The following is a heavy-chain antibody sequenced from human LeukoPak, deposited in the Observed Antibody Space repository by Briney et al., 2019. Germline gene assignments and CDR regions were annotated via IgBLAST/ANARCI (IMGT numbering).Heavy chain of an antibody. CDR3: ARDNWNYGSSMDV. CDR2: IYYSGST. CDR1: GGSITNGDYY. D-gene: IGHD1-7*01. Sequence: SETLSLTCTVSGGSITNGDYYWNWIRQPPGKGLEWIGYIYYSGSTNYNPSLKSRVTISVDTSKNQFSLKLSSVTAADTAVYYCARDNWNYGSSMDVWGQGTTVTVSS. V-gene: IGHV4-61*08. J-gene: IGHJ6*02.